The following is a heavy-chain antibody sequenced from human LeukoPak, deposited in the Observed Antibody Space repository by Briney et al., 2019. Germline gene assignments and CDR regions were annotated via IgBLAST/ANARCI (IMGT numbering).Heavy chain of an antibody. CDR1: GYRFTSYW. CDR3: ARSLTAAAGDY. CDR2: IYPADSDI. Sequence: GESLKISCKGSGYRFTSYWIGWVRQIPGKGLEWMAIIYPADSDIRYSPSFQGQVTISADKSISTAYLQWSSLKASDTAMYYCARSLTAAAGDYWGQGTLVTVSS. V-gene: IGHV5-51*01. J-gene: IGHJ4*02. D-gene: IGHD6-25*01.